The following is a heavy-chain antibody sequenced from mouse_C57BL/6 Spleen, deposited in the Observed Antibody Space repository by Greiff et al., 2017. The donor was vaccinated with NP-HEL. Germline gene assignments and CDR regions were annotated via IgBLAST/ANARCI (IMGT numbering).Heavy chain of an antibody. V-gene: IGHV5-17*01. D-gene: IGHD1-1*01. J-gene: IGHJ4*01. CDR3: ARFITTVVADYYAMDD. CDR1: GFTFSDYG. Sequence: EVMLVESGGGLVKPGGSLKLSCAASGFTFSDYGMHWVRQAPEKGLEWVAYISSGSSTIYYADTVKGRFTISRDNAKNTLFLQMTSLRSEDTAMYYCARFITTVVADYYAMDDWGQGTSVTVSS. CDR2: ISSGSSTI.